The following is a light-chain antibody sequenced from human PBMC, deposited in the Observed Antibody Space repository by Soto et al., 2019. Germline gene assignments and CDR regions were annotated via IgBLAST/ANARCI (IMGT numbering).Light chain of an antibody. Sequence: QSALTQPPSASGSPGQSVTISCTGTSSDVGGYNYVSWYQQHPGKAPKLMIYEVTKRPSGVPDRFSGSKSGNTASLTVSGLQAEDEADYYCNSYAGSNNLVFGGGTKLIVL. CDR1: SSDVGGYNY. J-gene: IGLJ2*01. V-gene: IGLV2-8*01. CDR3: NSYAGSNNLV. CDR2: EVT.